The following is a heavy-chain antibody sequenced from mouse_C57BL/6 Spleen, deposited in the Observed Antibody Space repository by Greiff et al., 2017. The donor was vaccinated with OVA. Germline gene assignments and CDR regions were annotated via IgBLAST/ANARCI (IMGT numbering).Heavy chain of an antibody. Sequence: QVQLQQSGAELARPGASVKLSCKASGYTFTSYGISWVKQRTGQGLEWIGEIYPRSGNTYYNEKFKGKATLTADTSSSTAYMELRSLTSEDSAVYFCARGDYGSSYVEDYAMDYWGQGTSVTVSS. CDR2: IYPRSGNT. CDR1: GYTFTSYG. J-gene: IGHJ4*01. CDR3: ARGDYGSSYVEDYAMDY. D-gene: IGHD1-1*01. V-gene: IGHV1-81*01.